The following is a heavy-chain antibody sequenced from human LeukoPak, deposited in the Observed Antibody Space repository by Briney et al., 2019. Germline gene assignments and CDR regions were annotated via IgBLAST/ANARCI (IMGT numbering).Heavy chain of an antibody. V-gene: IGHV3-30-3*01. CDR1: GFTFSSYA. J-gene: IGHJ4*02. CDR2: ISYDGSNK. Sequence: GRSLRLSCAASGFTFSSYAMHWVRQAPGKGLEWVAVISYDGSNKYYADSVKGRFTIPRDNSKNTLYLQMNSLRAEDTAVYYCARDVLVVVITTVDYWGQGTLVTVSS. CDR3: ARDVLVVVITTVDY. D-gene: IGHD3-22*01.